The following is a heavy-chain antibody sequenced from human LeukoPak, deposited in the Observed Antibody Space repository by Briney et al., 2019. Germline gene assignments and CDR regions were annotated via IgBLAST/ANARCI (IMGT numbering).Heavy chain of an antibody. CDR3: VRDLGGRSGH. CDR1: GFTFSSNW. J-gene: IGHJ4*02. D-gene: IGHD1-26*01. CDR2: INEDGSTT. V-gene: IGHV3-74*01. Sequence: QSGGSLRLSCAASGFTFSSNWMHWVRQAPGKGLVWVSRINEDGSTTNYADSVKGRSTIFRDNAKNTLYLQMNSLRAEDTAVYYCVRDLGGRSGHRGQGTLVTVSS.